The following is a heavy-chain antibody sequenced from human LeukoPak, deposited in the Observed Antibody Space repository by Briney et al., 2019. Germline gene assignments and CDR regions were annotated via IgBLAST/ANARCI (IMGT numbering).Heavy chain of an antibody. V-gene: IGHV3-30-3*01. J-gene: IGHJ6*02. CDR2: VSYDGSNK. Sequence: GGSLRLSCVLRGFTFTTYAAHCGSQAPGQGLEWVAVVSYDGSNKYYADSVQGRFTISRDNSRNTLHLQMNSLRADDTAVYYCARDTHYYDPSDYYARWVYYHIGIDSWGQGTPVTASS. D-gene: IGHD3-22*01. CDR1: GFTFTTYA. CDR3: ARDTHYYDPSDYYARWVYYHIGIDS.